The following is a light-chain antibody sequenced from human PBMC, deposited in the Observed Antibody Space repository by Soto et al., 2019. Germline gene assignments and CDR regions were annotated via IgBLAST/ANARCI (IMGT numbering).Light chain of an antibody. CDR1: QSISSW. CDR2: RAS. Sequence: IQMTQSPSTLSASVGDRVTITFRASQSISSWLAWYQQKPGKAPNLLIYRASSLESGVPSRFSGSGSGTEFTLTISSLQPDDFATYYCQQYSTYWTFGQGTKVDI. V-gene: IGKV1-5*03. CDR3: QQYSTYWT. J-gene: IGKJ1*01.